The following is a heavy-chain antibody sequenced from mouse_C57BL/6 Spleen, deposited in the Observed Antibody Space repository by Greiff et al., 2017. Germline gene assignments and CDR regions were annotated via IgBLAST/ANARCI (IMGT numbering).Heavy chain of an antibody. CDR2: ISSGSSTI. CDR1: GFTFSDYG. D-gene: IGHD2-3*01. J-gene: IGHJ2*01. V-gene: IGHV5-17*01. CDR3: ARNGGWLLPLDY. Sequence: EVKLVESGGGLVKPGGSLKLSCAASGFTFSDYGMHWVRQAPEKGLEWVAYISSGSSTIYYADTVKGRFTISRDNAKNTLFLQMTSLRSEDTAMYYCARNGGWLLPLDYWGQGTTLTVSS.